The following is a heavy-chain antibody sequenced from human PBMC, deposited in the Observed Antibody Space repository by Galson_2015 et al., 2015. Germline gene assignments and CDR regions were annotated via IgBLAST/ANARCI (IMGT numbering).Heavy chain of an antibody. Sequence: SLRLSCAASGFTFDDYAMHWVRQAPGKGLEWVSGISWNSGSIGYADSVKGRFTISRDNAKNSLYLQMNSLRAEDTALYYCAKSMCGGDCLFDYWGQGTLVTVSS. V-gene: IGHV3-9*01. CDR1: GFTFDDYA. J-gene: IGHJ4*02. CDR2: ISWNSGSI. CDR3: AKSMCGGDCLFDY. D-gene: IGHD2-21*02.